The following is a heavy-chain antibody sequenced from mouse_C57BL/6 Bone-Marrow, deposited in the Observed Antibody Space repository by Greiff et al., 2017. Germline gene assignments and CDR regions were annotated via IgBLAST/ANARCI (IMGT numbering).Heavy chain of an antibody. CDR1: GYTFTDYY. V-gene: IGHV1-77*01. D-gene: IGHD1-1*01. Sequence: QVQLQQSGAELVKPGASVKISCKASGYTFTDYYINWVKQRPGQGLEWIGKIGPGSGSTYYNEKFKGKATLTADKSSSTAYMQRSSLTSEDSAVYFCARPIYYYCSSYAMDYWGQGTSVTVSS. CDR2: IGPGSGST. J-gene: IGHJ4*01. CDR3: ARPIYYYCSSYAMDY.